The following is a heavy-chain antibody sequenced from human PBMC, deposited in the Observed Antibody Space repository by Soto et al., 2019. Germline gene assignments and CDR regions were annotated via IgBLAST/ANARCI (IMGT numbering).Heavy chain of an antibody. CDR2: MSRSSRYI. CDR3: ARDGGVAATLANYFDY. D-gene: IGHD2-15*01. Sequence: PGGSLRLSCAASGFTFNSYSMNWVRQAPGKGLEWVSSMSRSSRYIYYADSVKGRFTISRDNARNSVYLQMNSLRAEDTAVYYCARDGGVAATLANYFDYWGQETLVTVSS. CDR1: GFTFNSYS. J-gene: IGHJ4*02. V-gene: IGHV3-21*01.